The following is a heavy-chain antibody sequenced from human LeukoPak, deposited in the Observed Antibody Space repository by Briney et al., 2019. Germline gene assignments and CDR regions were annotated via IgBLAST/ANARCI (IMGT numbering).Heavy chain of an antibody. CDR1: GYTFTSYD. D-gene: IGHD5-12*01. CDR2: MNPNSGNT. V-gene: IGHV1-8*01. J-gene: IGHJ2*01. Sequence: ASVKVSCKASGYTFTSYDINWLRQATGQGLEWMGWMNPNSGNTGLAQKFQGRVTMTRTTSITTAYMELRSLRSEDTAVYYCARKINSGYVDDWFFDLWGCGTLVTVSS. CDR3: ARKINSGYVDDWFFDL.